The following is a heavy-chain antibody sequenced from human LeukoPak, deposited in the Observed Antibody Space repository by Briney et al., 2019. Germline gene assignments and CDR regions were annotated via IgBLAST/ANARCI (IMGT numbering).Heavy chain of an antibody. Sequence: SVKVSCKASGGTFSSYAISWVRQAPGQGLEWMGGIIPIFGTANYAQKFQGRVTITADESTSTAYMELSSLRSEDTAVYYCAREQGYYDSRPNFYYYGMDVWGQGTTVTVFS. D-gene: IGHD3-22*01. V-gene: IGHV1-69*13. CDR2: IIPIFGTA. J-gene: IGHJ6*02. CDR1: GGTFSSYA. CDR3: AREQGYYDSRPNFYYYGMDV.